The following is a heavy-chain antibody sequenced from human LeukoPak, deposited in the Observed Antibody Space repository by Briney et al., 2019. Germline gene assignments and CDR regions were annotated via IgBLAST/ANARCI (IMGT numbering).Heavy chain of an antibody. CDR2: IIPIFGTA. CDR1: GDTFIRYT. V-gene: IGHV1-69*05. Sequence: RASLKVSCKASGDTFIRYTISWVRQAPGQGLEWMGGIIPIFGTANYAQKFQGRATITTDESTSTAYMELSSLRSEDTAVYYCARAAVYDSSGYYYGGGGGSFDYWGQGTLVTVSS. CDR3: ARAAVYDSSGYYYGGGGGSFDY. J-gene: IGHJ4*02. D-gene: IGHD3-22*01.